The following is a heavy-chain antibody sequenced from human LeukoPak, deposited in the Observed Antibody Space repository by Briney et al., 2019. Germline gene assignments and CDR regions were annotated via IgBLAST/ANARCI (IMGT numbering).Heavy chain of an antibody. J-gene: IGHJ4*02. CDR2: ISYDGSNK. CDR1: GFTFSSYG. CDR3: AKANQRYYDFWSGFDY. D-gene: IGHD3-3*01. Sequence: PGRSLRLSCAASGFTFSSYGLHWVRQAPGKGLEWVAVISYDGSNKYYADSVKGRFTISRDNSKNTLYLQMNSLRAEDTAVYYCAKANQRYYDFWSGFDYWGQGTLVTVSS. V-gene: IGHV3-30*18.